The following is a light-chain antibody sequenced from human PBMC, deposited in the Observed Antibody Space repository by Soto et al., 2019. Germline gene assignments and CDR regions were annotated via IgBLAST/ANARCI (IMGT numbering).Light chain of an antibody. V-gene: IGKV3-15*01. CDR3: QQYNNWPLT. Sequence: EIVMTQSPATLSVSPGERATLSCRASQSVNRNLAWYQQKPGQTPRLLIYDASSRATGIPARFSGSGSGTDFTLTISSLQSEDFAVYSCQQYNNWPLTFGGGTYVEIK. J-gene: IGKJ4*01. CDR2: DAS. CDR1: QSVNRN.